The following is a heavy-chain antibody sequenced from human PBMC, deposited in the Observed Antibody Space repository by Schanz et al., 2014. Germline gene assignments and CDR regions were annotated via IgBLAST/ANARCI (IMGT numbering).Heavy chain of an antibody. CDR3: SRGECSSTSCHEVAPPDD. J-gene: IGHJ4*02. CDR2: ISYSGRT. D-gene: IGHD2-2*01. V-gene: IGHV4-31*03. CDR1: GASISSGGSY. Sequence: QVQLQESGPGLVKPSQTLSLTCTVSGASISSGGSYWDWIRLLPGKGLEWIGYISYSGRTYYSPSLKSRLTMSVDTSKNQFALRLSSVTAADTAIYYCSRGECSSTSCHEVAPPDDWGQGTLVTVSS.